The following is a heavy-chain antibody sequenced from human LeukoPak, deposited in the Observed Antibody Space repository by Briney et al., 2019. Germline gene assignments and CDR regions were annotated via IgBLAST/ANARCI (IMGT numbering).Heavy chain of an antibody. Sequence: SGTLSLTCTVSGGSISSYYWSWIRQPPGKGLEWIGYIYYSGSTNYNPSLKSRVTISVDTSKNQFSLKLSSVTAADTAVYYCARLAVTPHLMDYWGQGTLVTVSS. V-gene: IGHV4-59*08. J-gene: IGHJ4*02. CDR3: ARLAVTPHLMDY. CDR1: GGSISSYY. CDR2: IYYSGST. D-gene: IGHD2-21*02.